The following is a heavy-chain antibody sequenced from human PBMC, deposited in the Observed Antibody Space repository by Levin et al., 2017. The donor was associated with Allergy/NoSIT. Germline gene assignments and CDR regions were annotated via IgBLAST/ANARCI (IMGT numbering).Heavy chain of an antibody. CDR3: AKEASSTSWHTDY. V-gene: IGHV3-30*18. CDR2: ISHDGSNK. CDR1: GFTFSTYG. Sequence: GGSLRLSCAASGFTFSTYGMHWVRQTPGKGPEWVAVISHDGSNKYYADSMKGRFTISRDNSKNTLYLQMNSLRVEDTAVYYCAKEASSTSWHTDYWGQGTLVTVSS. D-gene: IGHD2-2*01. J-gene: IGHJ4*02.